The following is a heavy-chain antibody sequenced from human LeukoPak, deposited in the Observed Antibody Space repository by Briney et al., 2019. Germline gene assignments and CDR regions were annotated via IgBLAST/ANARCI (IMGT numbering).Heavy chain of an antibody. CDR2: ISGSGGST. CDR1: GFTFSSYA. J-gene: IGHJ4*02. Sequence: PGGSLRLSCAASGFTFSSYATSWVRQAPGKGLEWVSAISGSGGSTYYADSVKGRFTISRDNSKNTLFLQMISLRAEDTAVYYCAKDAQIWGTRQADYWGQGTLVTDSS. D-gene: IGHD3-16*01. CDR3: AKDAQIWGTRQADY. V-gene: IGHV3-23*01.